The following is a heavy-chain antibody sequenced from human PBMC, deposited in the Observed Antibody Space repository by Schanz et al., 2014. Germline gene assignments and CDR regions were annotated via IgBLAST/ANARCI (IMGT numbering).Heavy chain of an antibody. D-gene: IGHD6-19*01. V-gene: IGHV3-11*06. CDR1: GFRFSDNY. J-gene: IGHJ2*01. Sequence: QVQLVESGGVSVKPGGSLRLSCAASGFRFSDNYMSWVRQAPGKGPEWVSHISGSSTYTNYADSVKGRFTISRDNAKNALYLQRNSLRAEETAVYYCARSPDIAVTLNLWFFDLGGRGTVVTVSS. CDR2: ISGSSTYT. CDR3: ARSPDIAVTLNLWFFDL.